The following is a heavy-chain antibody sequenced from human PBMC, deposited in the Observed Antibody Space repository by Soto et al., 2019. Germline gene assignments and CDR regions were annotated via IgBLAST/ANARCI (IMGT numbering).Heavy chain of an antibody. CDR2: IIPILGIA. J-gene: IGHJ4*02. Sequence: GASVKVSCKDSGGTFSSYTISWVRQAPGQGLEWMGRIIPILGIANYAQKFQGRVTITADKSTSTAYMELSSLRSEDTAVYYCARRFYGKLLWFGELFDYWGQGTLVTAS. CDR3: ARRFYGKLLWFGELFDY. CDR1: GGTFSSYT. D-gene: IGHD3-10*01. V-gene: IGHV1-69*02.